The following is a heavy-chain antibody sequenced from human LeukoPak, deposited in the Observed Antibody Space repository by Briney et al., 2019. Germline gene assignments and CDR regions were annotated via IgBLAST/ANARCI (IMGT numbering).Heavy chain of an antibody. CDR1: GFSFSDYA. Sequence: SLRLSCVDSGFSFSDYAMHWGRQAPGKSLEWVSGIRWNIVIIDYADSLKGRFTISRDNAKNYLYLQMNSLRAEDMALYYCAKDKYRMVVAAVDYWGQGTLVTVSS. V-gene: IGHV3-9*03. J-gene: IGHJ4*02. D-gene: IGHD2-15*01. CDR2: IRWNIVII. CDR3: AKDKYRMVVAAVDY.